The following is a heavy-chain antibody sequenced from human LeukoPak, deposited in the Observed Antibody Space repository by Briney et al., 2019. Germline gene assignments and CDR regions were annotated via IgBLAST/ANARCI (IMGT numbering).Heavy chain of an antibody. J-gene: IGHJ3*02. CDR2: IYHSGST. V-gene: IGHV4-30-2*01. CDR1: GGSISSGGYY. CDR3: ASQLLFDAFDI. Sequence: SETLSLTCTVSGGSISSGGYYWSWIRQPPGKGLEWIGYIYHSGSTYYNPSLKSRVTISVDTSKNQFSLKLSSVTAADTAVYYCASQLLFDAFDIWGQGTMVTVSS. D-gene: IGHD5-24*01.